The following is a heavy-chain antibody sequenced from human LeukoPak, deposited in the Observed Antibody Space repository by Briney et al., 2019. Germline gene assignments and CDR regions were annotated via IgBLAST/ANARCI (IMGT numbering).Heavy chain of an antibody. J-gene: IGHJ4*02. CDR3: ARDKGMVGYCSGGSCYWPFDY. D-gene: IGHD2-15*01. CDR1: GYTFISYG. Sequence: ASVKVSCKTSGYTFISYGISWVRQAPVQGLEWMGWISAYNGNTNYAQKFQGRVSMTTDTSTSTAYMELRSLRADDTAVYHCARDKGMVGYCSGGSCYWPFDYWGQGTLVIVSS. V-gene: IGHV1-18*01. CDR2: ISAYNGNT.